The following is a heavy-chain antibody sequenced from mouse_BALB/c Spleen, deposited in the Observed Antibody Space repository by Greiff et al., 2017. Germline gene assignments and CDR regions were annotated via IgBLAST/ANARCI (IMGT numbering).Heavy chain of an antibody. CDR2: IFPGDGST. CDR1: GYTFTSYD. J-gene: IGHJ3*01. Sequence: QVQLKQSGAELVKPGASVKLSCKASGYTFTSYDINWVRQRPEQGLEWIGWIFPGDGSTKYNEKFKGKATLTTDKSSSTAYMQLSRLTSEDSAVYFCARRGVYYDYEGGAWFAYWGQGTLVTGSA. D-gene: IGHD2-4*01. V-gene: IGHV1-85*01. CDR3: ARRGVYYDYEGGAWFAY.